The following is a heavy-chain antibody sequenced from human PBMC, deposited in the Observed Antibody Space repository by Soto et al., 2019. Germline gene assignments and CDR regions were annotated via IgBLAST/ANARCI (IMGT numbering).Heavy chain of an antibody. CDR3: ARGQGDDYGVSDAFDI. V-gene: IGHV3-21*01. J-gene: IGHJ3*02. D-gene: IGHD4-17*01. CDR1: GFTFSSYS. CDR2: ISSSSSYI. Sequence: GGSLRLSCAASGFTFSSYSMNWVRQAPGKGLEWVSSISSSSSYIYYADSVKGRFTISRDNAKNSLYLQMNSLRAEDTAVYYCARGQGDDYGVSDAFDIWGQGTMVTVSS.